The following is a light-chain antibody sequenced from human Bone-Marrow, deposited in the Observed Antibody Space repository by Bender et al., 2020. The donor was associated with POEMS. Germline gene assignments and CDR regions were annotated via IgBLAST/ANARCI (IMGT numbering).Light chain of an antibody. V-gene: IGLV1-44*01. CDR2: TNN. Sequence: QSVLTQPPSASGTPGQRVTISCSGTSSNIGSNTVTWYQQLPGTAPKLLMYTNNQRPSGVPDRFSGSKSGTSASLVISGLQSEDESDYYCAAWDDSLDGWVFGGGTRLTVL. J-gene: IGLJ3*02. CDR1: SSNIGSNT. CDR3: AAWDDSLDGWV.